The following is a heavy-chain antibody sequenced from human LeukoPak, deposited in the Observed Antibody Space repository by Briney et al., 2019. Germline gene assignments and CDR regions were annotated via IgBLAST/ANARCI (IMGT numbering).Heavy chain of an antibody. CDR1: GFTYSVYW. Sequence: GGSLRLSCAASGFTYSVYWMGWVRQAPGKGLEWVADIKHDGSKTYHVDFVKGRFTISRDNAESSLYLQMNSLRAEDTALYYCVRHYYDSSGWSFDMWGQGTMVTVSP. J-gene: IGHJ3*02. CDR3: VRHYYDSSGWSFDM. CDR2: IKHDGSKT. D-gene: IGHD3-22*01. V-gene: IGHV3-7*01.